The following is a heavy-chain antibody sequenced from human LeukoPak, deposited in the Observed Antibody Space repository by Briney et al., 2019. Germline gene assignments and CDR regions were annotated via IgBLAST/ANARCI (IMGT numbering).Heavy chain of an antibody. CDR1: GYTFTRYY. V-gene: IGHV1-46*01. Sequence: ASVKLSCKASGYTFTRYYMYWVRQAPGQGLEWMGIINPSGGSTSYSQKFQGRVTMTSATSTSTVYMELSSLRSEDTAVYYCARVHDYGDLRYLDYWGQGTLVTVSS. CDR3: ARVHDYGDLRYLDY. CDR2: INPSGGST. J-gene: IGHJ4*02. D-gene: IGHD4-17*01.